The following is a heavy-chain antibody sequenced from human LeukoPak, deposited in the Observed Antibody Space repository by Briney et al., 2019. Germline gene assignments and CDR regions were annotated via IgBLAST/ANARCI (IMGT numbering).Heavy chain of an antibody. J-gene: IGHJ4*02. CDR2: INTDGGST. Sequence: GGSLRLSCAASGFTFSTYWMHWVRQTPGKGLVWVSRINTDGGSTTYADSVKGRFTISRDNAKNTLYLQMNSLRDEDTAVYYCARDRAGYAAFDYWGQGILVTVSP. CDR3: ARDRAGYAAFDY. V-gene: IGHV3-74*01. D-gene: IGHD5-12*01. CDR1: GFTFSTYW.